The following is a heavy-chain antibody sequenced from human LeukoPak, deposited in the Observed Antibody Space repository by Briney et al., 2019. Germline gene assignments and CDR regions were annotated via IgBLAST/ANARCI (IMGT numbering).Heavy chain of an antibody. Sequence: PGGSLRLSCAASGFTFSNAWMTWVRQAPGKGLEWVGRIKSKTDDGTTEYAAPVEGTFTISRGDSKNTLYLQMNSLRAEDTAVYYCAMMGELSLYFDYWGQGTLVTVSS. J-gene: IGHJ4*02. V-gene: IGHV3-15*01. CDR2: IKSKTDDGTT. CDR1: GFTFSNAW. D-gene: IGHD3-16*02. CDR3: AMMGELSLYFDY.